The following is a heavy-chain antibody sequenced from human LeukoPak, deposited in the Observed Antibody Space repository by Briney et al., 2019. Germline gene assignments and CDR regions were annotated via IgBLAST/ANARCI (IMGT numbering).Heavy chain of an antibody. Sequence: GASVKVSCKASGGTFSSYAISWVRQAPGQGLEWMGGIIPIFGTANYAQKFQGRVTITADKSTSTAYMELSSLRSEDTAVYYCAYTMVRVRQLDPWGQGTLVTVSS. D-gene: IGHD3-10*01. CDR1: GGTFSSYA. J-gene: IGHJ5*02. CDR2: IIPIFGTA. V-gene: IGHV1-69*06. CDR3: AYTMVRVRQLDP.